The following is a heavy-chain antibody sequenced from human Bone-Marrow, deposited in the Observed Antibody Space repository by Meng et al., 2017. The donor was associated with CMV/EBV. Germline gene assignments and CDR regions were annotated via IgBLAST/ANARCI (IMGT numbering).Heavy chain of an antibody. V-gene: IGHV3-23*03. CDR1: GFTFSSYA. J-gene: IGHJ4*02. CDR3: ARVHWGSEVRFDY. D-gene: IGHD7-27*01. CDR2: IYSGGSAT. Sequence: GESLKISCAASGFTFSSYAMSWVRQAPGKGLEWVSVIYSGGSATYYADSVKGRFTISRDNSKNTLYLQMNSLRADDTAVYYCARVHWGSEVRFDYWGQGTLVTVSS.